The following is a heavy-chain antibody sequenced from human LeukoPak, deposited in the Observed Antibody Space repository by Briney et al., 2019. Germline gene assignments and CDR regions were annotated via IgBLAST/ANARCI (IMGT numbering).Heavy chain of an antibody. D-gene: IGHD5-18*01. J-gene: IGHJ6*03. Sequence: PGGSLRLSCAASGFTFSNAWMSWVRQAPGEGLEWGGRIKSKTDSGTTDYAARVKGRFTISRDASKNTLYLQMNTLKTEDTAVYYCTTEKRGYSYGFRAGYYYYYYMDVWGKGTTVTVSS. V-gene: IGHV3-15*01. CDR3: TTEKRGYSYGFRAGYYYYYYMDV. CDR1: GFTFSNAW. CDR2: IKSKTDSGTT.